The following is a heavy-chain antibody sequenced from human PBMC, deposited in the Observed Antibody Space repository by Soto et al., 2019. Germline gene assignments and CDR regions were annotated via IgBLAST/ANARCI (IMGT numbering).Heavy chain of an antibody. CDR1: GFTFSSYS. CDR3: ARQSSSGWPNWFDP. J-gene: IGHJ5*02. CDR2: ISSSSYI. D-gene: IGHD6-19*01. Sequence: GGSLRLSCAASGFTFSSYSMNWVRQAPGKGLEWVSSISSSSYIYYADSVKGRFTISRDNAKNSLYLQMNSLRAEDTAVYYCARQSSSGWPNWFDPWGQGTLVTVSS. V-gene: IGHV3-21*01.